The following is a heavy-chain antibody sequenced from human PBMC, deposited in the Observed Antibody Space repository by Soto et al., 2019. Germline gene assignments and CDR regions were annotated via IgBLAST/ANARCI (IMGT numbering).Heavy chain of an antibody. V-gene: IGHV1-69*06. CDR2: IIPIFGTA. D-gene: IGHD2-2*01. CDR1: GGTFSSYA. Sequence: ASVKVSCKASGGTFSSYAISWVRQAPGQGLEWMGWIIPIFGTANYAQKFQGRVTITADKPTSTAYMELSSLRSEDTAVYYCASPLNVYQTPIIWGGYGMAVWGQGTTVTFSS. CDR3: ASPLNVYQTPIIWGGYGMAV. J-gene: IGHJ6*02.